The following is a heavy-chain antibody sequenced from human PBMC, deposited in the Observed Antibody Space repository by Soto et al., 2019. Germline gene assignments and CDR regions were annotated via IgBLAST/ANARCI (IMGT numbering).Heavy chain of an antibody. CDR2: IQSGGTT. D-gene: IGHD2-15*01. J-gene: IGHJ6*03. CDR3: ARDDILCSGGSCYGVPMEV. CDR1: GFTVSSKY. Sequence: EVQLVESGGGLVQPGGSLRLSCAASGFTVSSKYMSWVRQAPGKGLEWVSLIQSGGTTYYADSVKGRFTISRDSSKNMLHLQMDSLRAEDTAVYYCARDDILCSGGSCYGVPMEVWGKWTTVTVSS. V-gene: IGHV3-66*01.